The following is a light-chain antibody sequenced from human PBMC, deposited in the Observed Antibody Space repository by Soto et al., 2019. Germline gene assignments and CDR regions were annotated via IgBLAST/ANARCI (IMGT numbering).Light chain of an antibody. J-gene: IGKJ5*01. CDR2: GAF. CDR1: QSVRNN. V-gene: IGKV3-15*01. Sequence: ELVMTQSPDTLSVSPGERATLLCRASQSVRNNLAWYQQKPGQPPRLLIYGAFIRPTATPARFSGSGSGTEFTLTISSLQSEDFAVYYCQQYNNWPPITFGQGTRLEIK. CDR3: QQYNNWPPIT.